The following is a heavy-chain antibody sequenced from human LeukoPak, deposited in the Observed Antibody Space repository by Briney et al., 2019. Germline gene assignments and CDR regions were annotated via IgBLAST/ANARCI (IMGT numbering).Heavy chain of an antibody. J-gene: IGHJ4*02. V-gene: IGHV3-21*01. Sequence: PGGSLRLSCAASGFTVSSNYMSWVRQAPGKGLEWVSSISRTSTYIYYADSMKGRFTISRDNAKNSLYLQLNSLRDEDTAVYYCASSGCGGDCYSEKTYYLDYWGQGTLVAVSS. CDR3: ASSGCGGDCYSEKTYYLDY. CDR1: GFTVSSNY. D-gene: IGHD2-21*02. CDR2: ISRTSTYI.